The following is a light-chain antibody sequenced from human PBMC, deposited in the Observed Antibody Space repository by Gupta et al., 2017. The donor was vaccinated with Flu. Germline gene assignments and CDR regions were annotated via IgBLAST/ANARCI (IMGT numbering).Light chain of an antibody. J-gene: IGLJ3*02. CDR2: QDW. Sequence: SFGLTQPPSVSVSPGQTARITCSGDKLGDKYVCWYQQKAGQSPVLVIYQDWKRPSGIPERFSASNSGNTVTLTISGTQAMDEADYYCQTWDSNIAVFGGGTK. V-gene: IGLV3-1*01. CDR1: KLGDKY. CDR3: QTWDSNIAV.